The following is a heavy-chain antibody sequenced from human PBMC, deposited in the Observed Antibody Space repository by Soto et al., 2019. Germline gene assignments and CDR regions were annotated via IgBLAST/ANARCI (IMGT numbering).Heavy chain of an antibody. CDR2: ISGSTGNT. Sequence: PGGSLRLFCAASGFTFSNYAMNWVRQAPGKGLEWVSGISGSTGNTYYADSLKGRFTISRDNSKNTVYLQMHSLRAEDTALYYCAKGEDSFGFTRFDFWGQGNLVTVSS. CDR3: AKGEDSFGFTRFDF. CDR1: GFTFSNYA. J-gene: IGHJ4*02. D-gene: IGHD5-18*01. V-gene: IGHV3-23*01.